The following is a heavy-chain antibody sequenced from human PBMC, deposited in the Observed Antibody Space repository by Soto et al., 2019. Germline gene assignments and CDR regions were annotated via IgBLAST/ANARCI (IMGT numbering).Heavy chain of an antibody. J-gene: IGHJ5*02. CDR3: ARGAGFDP. CDR1: GGMFSTYA. Sequence: QVQLVQSGAEVKKPGSSVKVSCKASGGMFSTYAINWGRQAPGQGLEWMGGIIPIFATPNYAQKFQGRVTITADESTTTAYMEVRSLTSDDTAVYYCARGAGFDPWGQGTLVTVSS. CDR2: IIPIFATP. V-gene: IGHV1-69*01.